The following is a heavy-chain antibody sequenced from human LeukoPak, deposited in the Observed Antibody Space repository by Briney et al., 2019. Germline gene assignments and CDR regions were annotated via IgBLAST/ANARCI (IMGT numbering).Heavy chain of an antibody. Sequence: PSQTLSLTCTVSGGSITYGSYYWTWIRQPAGKGLEWIVRIYTSGRTFYNPSLKSRVTISMDTSMNQFSLRLNSVTAADTAVYYCARARVIPASFEDWGQGALVTVSS. CDR3: ARARVIPASFED. J-gene: IGHJ4*02. D-gene: IGHD3-16*02. CDR2: IYTSGRT. V-gene: IGHV4-61*02. CDR1: GGSITYGSYY.